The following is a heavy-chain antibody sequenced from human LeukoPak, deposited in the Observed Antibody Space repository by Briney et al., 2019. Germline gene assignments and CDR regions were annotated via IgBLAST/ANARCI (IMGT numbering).Heavy chain of an antibody. CDR3: AKDYRFSNTWYRGVDV. D-gene: IGHD6-13*01. V-gene: IGHV3-23*01. Sequence: GGSPRLSWAASGFTFNNYSMNWVRQAPGKGLEWVSVISVSGGTTYYAASVKGRFTISRDNSKNTLYLQMNSLRAEDTAVYYCAKDYRFSNTWYRGVDVWGQGTTVTVSS. CDR1: GFTFNNYS. CDR2: ISVSGGTT. J-gene: IGHJ6*02.